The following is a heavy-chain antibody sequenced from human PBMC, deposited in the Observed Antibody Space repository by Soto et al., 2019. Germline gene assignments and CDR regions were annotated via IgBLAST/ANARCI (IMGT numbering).Heavy chain of an antibody. CDR3: ARDWGRDGCFDY. CDR1: GGSISSGGYY. J-gene: IGHJ4*02. V-gene: IGHV4-31*03. Sequence: QVQLQESGPGLVKPSQTLSLICTVSGGSISSGGYYWSWIRQHPGKGLEWIGYIYYSGSTYYNPSLKSRVTISVDTSNNEFSVKLTSVIAADTAVYYCARDWGRDGCFDYWGQGTLVTVSS. CDR2: IYYSGST. D-gene: IGHD3-16*01.